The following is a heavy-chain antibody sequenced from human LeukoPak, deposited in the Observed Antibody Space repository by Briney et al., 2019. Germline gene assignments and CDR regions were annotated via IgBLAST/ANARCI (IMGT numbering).Heavy chain of an antibody. V-gene: IGHV1-18*01. J-gene: IGHJ4*02. D-gene: IGHD3-9*01. CDR3: ARDKGGYDNAFDY. Sequence: GASVKVSCKASGYSFMSYGISWVRQAPGQGLEWMGWIDPYNVNRNYVQKFQGRVTMTTDTSTTTAYMELGSLTSDDTGVYYCARDKGGYDNAFDYWGQGTLVTVSS. CDR2: IDPYNVNR. CDR1: GYSFMSYG.